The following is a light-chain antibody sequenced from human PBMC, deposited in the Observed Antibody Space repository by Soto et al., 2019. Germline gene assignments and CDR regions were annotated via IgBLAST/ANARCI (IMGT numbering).Light chain of an antibody. CDR2: SND. CDR1: SSNIRSYT. J-gene: IGLJ3*02. V-gene: IGLV1-44*01. Sequence: QTVVTQPPSASGTPGQRVTISCSGSSSNIRSYTVNWYKQVPGTAPKLLIYSNDRRPSRVPDRFSGSKSGTSASLAISGLQSEDEADYYCAAWDDSLSWVFGGGTQLTVL. CDR3: AAWDDSLSWV.